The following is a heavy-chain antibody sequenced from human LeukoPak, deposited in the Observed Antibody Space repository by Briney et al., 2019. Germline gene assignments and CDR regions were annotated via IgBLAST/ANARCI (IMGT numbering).Heavy chain of an antibody. J-gene: IGHJ6*02. CDR3: AKVSYSGYEPTYYYYYYGMDV. CDR2: IWHDGSKK. Sequence: GGSLRLSCAASGFTFTTYGMHWVRQAPGKGLEWVAVIWHDGSKKYYGDSVKGRFTISRANSKNTLYLQMNSLRAEDTAVYYCAKVSYSGYEPTYYYYYYGMDVWGQGTTVTVSS. D-gene: IGHD5-12*01. V-gene: IGHV3-33*06. CDR1: GFTFTTYG.